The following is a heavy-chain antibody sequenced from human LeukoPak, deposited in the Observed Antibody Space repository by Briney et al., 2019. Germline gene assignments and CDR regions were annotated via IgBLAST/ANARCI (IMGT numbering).Heavy chain of an antibody. J-gene: IGHJ4*02. CDR2: IYYSGAT. CDR3: ARETTRFDY. V-gene: IGHV4-59*11. D-gene: IGHD2-2*01. CDR1: GGSISSRY. Sequence: SETLSLTCTVSGGSISSRYWSWFRQPPGKGLEWIGYIYYSGATNYNPSLKSRVTISVDTSKNQFSLKLNSVTAADTAVYYCARETTRFDYWGQGTLVTVSS.